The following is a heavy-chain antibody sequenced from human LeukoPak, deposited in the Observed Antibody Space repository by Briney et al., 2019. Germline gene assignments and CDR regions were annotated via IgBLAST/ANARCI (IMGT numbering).Heavy chain of an antibody. CDR2: ISSTSSYI. CDR3: ARGNSFSYPD. V-gene: IGHV3-21*01. Sequence: PGGSLRLSCAASGFTFSSYSMNWVRQVPGKGLEWVSFISSTSSYINYADSVKGRFTISRDNAKNSLYLQMNSLRAEDTAVYYCARGNSFSYPDWGQGTLVTVSS. CDR1: GFTFSSYS. J-gene: IGHJ4*02. D-gene: IGHD3-16*02.